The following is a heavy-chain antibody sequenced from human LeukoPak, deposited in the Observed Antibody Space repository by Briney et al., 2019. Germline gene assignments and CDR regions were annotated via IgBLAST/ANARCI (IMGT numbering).Heavy chain of an antibody. CDR1: GGTFSSYA. Sequence: ASVKVSCKASGGTFSSYAISWARQAPGQGLEWMGGIIPIFGTANYAQKFQGRVTITADESTSTAYMELSSLRSEDTAVYYCARKNPRYYYGMDVWGKGTTVTVSS. CDR3: ARKNPRYYYGMDV. CDR2: IIPIFGTA. V-gene: IGHV1-69*13. J-gene: IGHJ6*04.